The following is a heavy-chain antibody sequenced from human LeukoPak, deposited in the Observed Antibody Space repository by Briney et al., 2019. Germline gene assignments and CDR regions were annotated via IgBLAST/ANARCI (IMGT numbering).Heavy chain of an antibody. CDR1: GGSFSGYY. J-gene: IGHJ5*02. D-gene: IGHD2-2*01. Sequence: SETLSLTCAVYGGSFSGYYWSWIRQPPGKGLEWIGEINHSGSTNYNPSLKSRVTISVDTSKNQFSLKLGSVTAADTAVYYCARGPGYCSSTSCLTRWFDPWGQGTLVTVSS. CDR3: ARGPGYCSSTSCLTRWFDP. CDR2: INHSGST. V-gene: IGHV4-34*01.